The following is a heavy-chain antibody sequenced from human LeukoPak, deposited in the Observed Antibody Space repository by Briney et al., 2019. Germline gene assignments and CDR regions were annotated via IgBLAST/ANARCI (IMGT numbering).Heavy chain of an antibody. CDR1: GFTFSSYA. Sequence: GGSLRLSCSASGFTFSSYAMHWVRQAPGKGLESVSAITSSGGGTFYADSVRGRFTISRDNSKNTLYLQMNSLRAEDTAVYYCAKDGSYYFDYWGQGTLVTVSS. V-gene: IGHV3-64*04. J-gene: IGHJ4*02. CDR3: AKDGSYYFDY. CDR2: ITSSGGGT.